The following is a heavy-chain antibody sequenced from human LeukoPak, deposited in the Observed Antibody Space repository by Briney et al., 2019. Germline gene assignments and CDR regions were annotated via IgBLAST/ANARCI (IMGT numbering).Heavy chain of an antibody. CDR1: GGSISSGGYS. V-gene: IGHV4-61*08. D-gene: IGHD2-2*01. CDR2: VHNNGHT. CDR3: ARTGYQGGY. Sequence: SETLSLTCAVSGGSISSGGYSWSWIRQPPGKGLEWIGYVHNNGHTNYSPSLERRVTISIDTSRTQVSLKLDSVTAADTAVYYCARTGYQGGYWGQGILVTVSS. J-gene: IGHJ4*02.